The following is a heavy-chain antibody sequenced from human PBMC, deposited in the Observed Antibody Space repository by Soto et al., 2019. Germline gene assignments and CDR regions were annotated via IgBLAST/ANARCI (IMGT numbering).Heavy chain of an antibody. D-gene: IGHD2-15*01. CDR2: IYYSGST. J-gene: IGHJ4*02. Sequence: QVQLQESGPGLVKPSQTLSLTCTVSGGSISSGGYYWSWIRQHPGKGLEWIGYIYYSGSTYYNPSLKSRVTLSVDTSKNQFSLKLSSVTAADTAVYYCARDRCSGGSCSDYLDYWGQGTLVTVAS. CDR3: ARDRCSGGSCSDYLDY. CDR1: GGSISSGGYY. V-gene: IGHV4-31*03.